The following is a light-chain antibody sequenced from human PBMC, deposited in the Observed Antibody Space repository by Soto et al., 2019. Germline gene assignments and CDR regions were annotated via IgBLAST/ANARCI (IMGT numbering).Light chain of an antibody. V-gene: IGKV3-20*01. J-gene: IGKJ4*01. CDR2: GAS. CDR1: QSISSSY. Sequence: EIVLTQSPGTLSLSPGERATLSCRASQSISSSYLAWYQQKPGQAPRLLIYGASSRATGIPDRFSGSGSGQDFTLTISRLEPEDFAVYYCQQYGTSLLTFGGGTKVEIK. CDR3: QQYGTSLLT.